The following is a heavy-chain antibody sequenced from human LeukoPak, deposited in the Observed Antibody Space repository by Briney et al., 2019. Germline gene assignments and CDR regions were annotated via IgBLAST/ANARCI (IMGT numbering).Heavy chain of an antibody. Sequence: ASVKVSCKASGYTFTSYDINWVRQAPGQGLEWMGWMNPNSGNTGYAQKFQGRVTMTRNTSISTAYMELNSLRAEDTAIYYCATYRQVLLPFESWGQGTLVTVSS. CDR1: GYTFTSYD. V-gene: IGHV1-8*01. CDR2: MNPNSGNT. J-gene: IGHJ4*02. CDR3: ATYRQVLLPFES. D-gene: IGHD5-18*01.